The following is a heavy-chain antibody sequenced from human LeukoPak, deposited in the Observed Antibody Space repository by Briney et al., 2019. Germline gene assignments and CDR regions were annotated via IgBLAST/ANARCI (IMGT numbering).Heavy chain of an antibody. J-gene: IGHJ5*02. Sequence: ASVKVSCKASGYTFTSYGISWVRQAPGQGLEWMGWISAYNGNTNYAHKLQGRVTMTTDTSTSTAYMELRSLRAEDTAVYYCAKGCRCPSGLSSWFDPRGQGTLVAVSS. CDR2: ISAYNGNT. D-gene: IGHD1-14*01. CDR1: GYTFTSYG. CDR3: AKGCRCPSGLSSWFDP. V-gene: IGHV1-18*01.